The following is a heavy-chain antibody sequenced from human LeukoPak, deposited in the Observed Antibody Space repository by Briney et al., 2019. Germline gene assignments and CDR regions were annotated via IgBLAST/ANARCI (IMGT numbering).Heavy chain of an antibody. CDR2: ISSSSSYI. D-gene: IGHD3-3*01. V-gene: IGHV3-21*01. J-gene: IGHJ3*02. CDR1: GFTFSSYS. Sequence: GGSLRLSCAASGFTFSSYSMNWVRQAPGKGLEWVSSISSSSSYIYYADSVKGRFTISRDNAKNSLYLQMNSLRAEDTAVYYCARDSTPKGYDFWSGYSSDAFDIWGQGTMVTVSS. CDR3: ARDSTPKGYDFWSGYSSDAFDI.